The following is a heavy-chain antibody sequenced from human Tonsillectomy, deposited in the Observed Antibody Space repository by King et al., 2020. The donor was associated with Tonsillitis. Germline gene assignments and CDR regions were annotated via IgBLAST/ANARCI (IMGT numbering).Heavy chain of an antibody. V-gene: IGHV3-9*01. CDR2: ISRNSASI. CDR1: GFTFDDYA. J-gene: IGHJ6*02. D-gene: IGHD4-11*01. Sequence: QLVQSGGGLVQPGRSLRLSCAASGFTFDDYAMHWVRQAPGKGLEWVSGISRNSASIGYADSVKGRFTISRDNAKNSLYLQMNSLRTEDTALYYCAKDFHPTVTTSPYYYSYYGMDVWGQGTTVTVSS. CDR3: AKDFHPTVTTSPYYYSYYGMDV.